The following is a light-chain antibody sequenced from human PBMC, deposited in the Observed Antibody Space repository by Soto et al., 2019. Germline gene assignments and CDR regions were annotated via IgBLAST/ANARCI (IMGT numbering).Light chain of an antibody. Sequence: DIQMTQSPSTLSASVGDRVTIACRASQSISMLLAWYQRKPGKAPKLLIYDASILETGVPSRFSGSGSGTEFTLTINSLQPDDFADYYCQQYSGYPLTVGGGTKVQI. J-gene: IGKJ4*01. V-gene: IGKV1-5*01. CDR3: QQYSGYPLT. CDR2: DAS. CDR1: QSISML.